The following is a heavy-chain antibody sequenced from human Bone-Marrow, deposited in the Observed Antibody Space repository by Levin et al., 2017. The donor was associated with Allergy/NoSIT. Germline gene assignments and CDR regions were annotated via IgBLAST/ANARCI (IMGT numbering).Heavy chain of an antibody. D-gene: IGHD3-10*01. CDR3: ARGGSGIDS. J-gene: IGHJ5*02. CDR1: GFVFSSYS. CDR2: ISSNLFTI. Sequence: GALRLSCAASGFVFSSYSMNWVRQAPGKGLEWISFISSNLFTIYYADSVKGRFTISRDNAKNSLYLQMDSLRDEDTAIYYCARGGSGIDSWGQGTLVTVSS. V-gene: IGHV3-48*02.